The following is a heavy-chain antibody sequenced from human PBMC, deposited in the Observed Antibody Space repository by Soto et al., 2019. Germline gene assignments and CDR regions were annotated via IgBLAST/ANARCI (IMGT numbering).Heavy chain of an antibody. V-gene: IGHV3-15*01. CDR3: TTGPYTYGLDY. Sequence: GSLRLSCAASVFTFNNAWMSWVRQAPGKGLEWVGRIKSIIDGGTTGYAAPVKGRFTISRDDSKNTLHLQMNSLKTEDTALYYCTTGPYTYGLDYWGQGTLVTVSS. CDR1: VFTFNNAW. CDR2: IKSIIDGGTT. D-gene: IGHD5-18*01. J-gene: IGHJ4*02.